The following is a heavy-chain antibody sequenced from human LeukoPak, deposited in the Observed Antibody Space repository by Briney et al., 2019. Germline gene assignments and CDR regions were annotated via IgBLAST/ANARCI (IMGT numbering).Heavy chain of an antibody. J-gene: IGHJ4*02. D-gene: IGHD2-2*01. V-gene: IGHV1-2*02. CDR2: INPNSGGT. Sequence: GASVKVSCKSSGYIFTGYYMHWVRQAPGQGLEWMGWINPNSGGTNYAQKFQGRVTMTRDTSISTAYMDLSRLRSDDTAVYYCARDLWQVVVVPAAMVFDYWGQGTLVTVSS. CDR3: ARDLWQVVVVPAAMVFDY. CDR1: GYIFTGYY.